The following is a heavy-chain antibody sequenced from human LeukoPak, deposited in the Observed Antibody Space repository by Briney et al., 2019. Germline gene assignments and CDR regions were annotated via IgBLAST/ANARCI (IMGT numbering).Heavy chain of an antibody. D-gene: IGHD1-26*01. CDR2: ISYDGSNK. V-gene: IGHV3-30-3*01. J-gene: IGHJ6*03. Sequence: GGSLRLSCAASGFTFSSYAMHWVRQAPGKGLEWGAVISYDGSNKYYADSVKGRFTISRDNSKNTLYLQMNSLRAEDTAVYYCARAGYSGSYYDYYYYYMGVWGKGTTVTVSS. CDR1: GFTFSSYA. CDR3: ARAGYSGSYYDYYYYYMGV.